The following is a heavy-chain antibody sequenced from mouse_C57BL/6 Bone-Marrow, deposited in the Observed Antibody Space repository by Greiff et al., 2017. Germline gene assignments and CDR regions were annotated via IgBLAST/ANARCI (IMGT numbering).Heavy chain of an antibody. CDR2: IDPENGDT. Sequence: VQLQQSGAELVRPGASVKLSCTASGFNIKDDYMHWVKQRPEQGLEWIGWIDPENGDTEYASKFQGKATITADTSSNSAYLQLSSLTSAVTAVYYCTFYYSDPDYWGQGTTLTVSS. V-gene: IGHV14-4*01. D-gene: IGHD2-12*01. J-gene: IGHJ2*01. CDR1: GFNIKDDY. CDR3: TFYYSDPDY.